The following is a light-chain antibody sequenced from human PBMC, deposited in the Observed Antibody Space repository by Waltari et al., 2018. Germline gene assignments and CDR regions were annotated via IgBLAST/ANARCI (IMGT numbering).Light chain of an antibody. CDR2: GNS. V-gene: IGLV1-40*01. CDR3: QSYDRSLSGWV. J-gene: IGLJ3*02. CDR1: NSNIRAGSY. Sequence: QSVLRQSPSVSGAPGQRLTISCTGSNSNIRAGSYVPWYQQFPGRVPKLLLFGNSNRPSGVPDRFSGSKSGTSASLAIAGLQLEDEADYYCQSYDRSLSGWVFGGGTKLTVL.